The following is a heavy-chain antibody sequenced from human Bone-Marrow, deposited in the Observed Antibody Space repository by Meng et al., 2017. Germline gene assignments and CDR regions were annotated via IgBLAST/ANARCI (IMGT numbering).Heavy chain of an antibody. CDR2: ISGSGGST. D-gene: IGHD6-13*01. CDR1: GFTFSSYA. V-gene: IGHV3-23*01. J-gene: IGHJ5*02. Sequence: GESLKISCAASGFTFSSYAMSWVRQAPGKGLEWVSAISGSGGSTYYADPVKGRFTISRDNSKNTLYMQMNSLRAEDTAVYYCAKDRYSNHHSWFDPWGQGTLVTVSS. CDR3: AKDRYSNHHSWFDP.